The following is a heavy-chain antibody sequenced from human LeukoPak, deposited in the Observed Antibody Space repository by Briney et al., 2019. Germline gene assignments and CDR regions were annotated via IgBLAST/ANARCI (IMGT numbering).Heavy chain of an antibody. Sequence: PGGSLRLSCAASGFTFSSYAMSWVRQAPGKGLEWVSATSGSGGSTYYADSVKGRFTISRDNSKNTLYLRMNSLRAEDTVVYYCAKVFDWLFLDYWGQGTLVTVSS. D-gene: IGHD3-9*01. V-gene: IGHV3-23*01. CDR3: AKVFDWLFLDY. J-gene: IGHJ4*02. CDR2: TSGSGGST. CDR1: GFTFSSYA.